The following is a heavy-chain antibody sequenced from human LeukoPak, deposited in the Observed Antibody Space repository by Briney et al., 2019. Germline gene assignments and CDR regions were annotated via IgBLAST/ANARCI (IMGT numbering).Heavy chain of an antibody. Sequence: GGSLRLSCAASGFTFGSYWMQWVRQAPGKGLVWVSRIDGDGSSTNYADSVKGRFTISRDNAKNTLYLQMNSLRAEDTAVYYCARGHSGYFYYWGQGTLVTVSS. V-gene: IGHV3-74*01. CDR3: ARGHSGYFYY. CDR2: IDGDGSST. J-gene: IGHJ4*02. D-gene: IGHD5-12*01. CDR1: GFTFGSYW.